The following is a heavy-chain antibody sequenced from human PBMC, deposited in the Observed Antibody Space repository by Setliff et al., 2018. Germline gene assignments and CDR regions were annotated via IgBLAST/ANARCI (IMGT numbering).Heavy chain of an antibody. CDR1: GYRLIEVS. Sequence: ASVKVSCKVSGYRLIEVSMHWVRQAPGKGLEWMGGFDPEDEETIYAQKFQGRVTMTEDTSTDTAYMELSSLRSEDTAVYYCATAYSGSYDGYWGQGTMVTVSS. CDR3: ATAYSGSYDGY. CDR2: FDPEDEET. J-gene: IGHJ4*02. D-gene: IGHD1-26*01. V-gene: IGHV1-24*01.